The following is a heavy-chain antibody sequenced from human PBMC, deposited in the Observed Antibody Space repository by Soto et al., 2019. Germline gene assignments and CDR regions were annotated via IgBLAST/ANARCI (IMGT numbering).Heavy chain of an antibody. CDR3: ARDKGGEFPKGSGMDV. CDR1: GDSITAYY. J-gene: IGHJ6*02. CDR2: IYHNGET. Sequence: QMQLQESGPGLVKPSETLSLICSVSGDSITAYYLSWLRQSPGKELEWIGYIYHNGETNYNPSLKSRVTISGDTSKTQFSLRLSSVTAADTGVYYCARDKGGEFPKGSGMDVWGQGTTVIVSS. D-gene: IGHD3-10*01. V-gene: IGHV4-59*01.